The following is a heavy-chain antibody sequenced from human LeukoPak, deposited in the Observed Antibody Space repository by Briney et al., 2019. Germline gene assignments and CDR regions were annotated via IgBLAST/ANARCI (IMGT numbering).Heavy chain of an antibody. V-gene: IGHV1-2*06. CDR1: GYTFTGYY. D-gene: IGHD2-8*01. CDR3: ALEAILYYPRAPFDY. J-gene: IGHJ4*02. Sequence: ASVKVSCKASGYTFTGYYMHWVRQAPGQGLEWMGRINPNSGGTNYAQNFQGRVTMTRDTSISTAYMELSRLRSDDTAVYYCALEAILYYPRAPFDYWGQGTLVTVSS. CDR2: INPNSGGT.